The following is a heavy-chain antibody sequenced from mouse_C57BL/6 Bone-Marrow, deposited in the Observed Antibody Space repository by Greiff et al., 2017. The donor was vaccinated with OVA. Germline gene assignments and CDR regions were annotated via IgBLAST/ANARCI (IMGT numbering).Heavy chain of an antibody. J-gene: IGHJ2*01. V-gene: IGHV1-55*01. D-gene: IGHD1-1*01. CDR1: GYTFTSYW. CDR2: IYPGSGST. Sequence: VQLQQPGAELVKPGASVKMSRKASGYTFTSYWITWVKQRPGQGLEWIGDIYPGSGSTNYNEKFKSKATLTVDTSSSTAYMQLSSLTSEDSAVYYCARFYYGSSYDDYWGQGTTLTVSS. CDR3: ARFYYGSSYDDY.